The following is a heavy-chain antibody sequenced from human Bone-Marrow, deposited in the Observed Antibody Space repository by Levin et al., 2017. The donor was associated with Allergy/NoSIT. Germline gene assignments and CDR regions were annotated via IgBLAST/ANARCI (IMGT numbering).Heavy chain of an antibody. V-gene: IGHV3-53*01. CDR1: GFTVSSNY. CDR3: ARGHYGPYYFDY. Sequence: GGSLRLSCAASGFTVSSNYMSWVRQAPGKGLEWVSVIYSGGSTYYADSVKGRFTISRDNSKNTLYLQMNSMRAEDTAVYYCARGHYGPYYFDYWGQGTLVTVSS. J-gene: IGHJ4*02. CDR2: IYSGGST. D-gene: IGHD4-17*01.